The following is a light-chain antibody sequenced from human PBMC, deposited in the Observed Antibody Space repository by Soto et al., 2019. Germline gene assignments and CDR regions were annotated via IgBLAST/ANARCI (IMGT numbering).Light chain of an antibody. J-gene: IGLJ2*01. CDR2: DVS. Sequence: QSVVTQPASVSASPGQSITISCTGTSSDIGAYNSVSWHQQHPGKAPQLMIYDVSYRPSGISSRFSGSKSGNTASLTISGLQADDDADYYCASYTSARIRVFGGGTRLTVL. CDR3: ASYTSARIRV. CDR1: SSDIGAYNS. V-gene: IGLV2-14*01.